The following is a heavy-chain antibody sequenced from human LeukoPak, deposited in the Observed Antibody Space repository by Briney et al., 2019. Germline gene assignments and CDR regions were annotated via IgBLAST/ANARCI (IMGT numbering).Heavy chain of an antibody. Sequence: GGSLRLSCAASGFTFNDYAMSWVRQAPGKGLEWVSGISGSGAGTYYADSVKGRFSISRDNSKNTMYLQMNSLRAEDTAVYYCAKGISGWYYRGSDYWGQGTLVTVSS. V-gene: IGHV3-23*01. CDR1: GFTFNDYA. D-gene: IGHD6-19*01. CDR2: ISGSGAGT. J-gene: IGHJ4*02. CDR3: AKGISGWYYRGSDY.